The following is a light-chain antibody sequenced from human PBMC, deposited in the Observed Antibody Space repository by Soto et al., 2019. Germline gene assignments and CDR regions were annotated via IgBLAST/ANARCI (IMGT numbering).Light chain of an antibody. CDR2: KVS. J-gene: IGKJ4*01. CDR1: QSLVYSDGDTY. CDR3: MQDNYWPLT. Sequence: DVVMTQSPLSLPVTLGQPASISCKSSQSLVYSDGDTYLSWFQQRPGQSPRRLIYKVSKRDSGIPDKFSGSGSGTDFTLKISRVEAEDVAVYFCMQDNYWPLTFGGGTKVEIK. V-gene: IGKV2-30*01.